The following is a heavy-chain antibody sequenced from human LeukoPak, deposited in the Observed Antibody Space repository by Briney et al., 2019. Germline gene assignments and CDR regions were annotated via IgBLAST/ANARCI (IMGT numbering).Heavy chain of an antibody. CDR3: ATGACTNGVCFYYFDY. J-gene: IGHJ4*02. V-gene: IGHV1-24*01. CDR2: FDPEDGET. D-gene: IGHD2-8*01. Sequence: GASVKVSCKVSGYTLTELSMHWVRQAPGKGLEWMGGFDPEDGETIYAQKFQGRVTMTEDTSTDTAYMELSSLRSEDTAVYYCATGACTNGVCFYYFDYWGQGTLVTVSS. CDR1: GYTLTELS.